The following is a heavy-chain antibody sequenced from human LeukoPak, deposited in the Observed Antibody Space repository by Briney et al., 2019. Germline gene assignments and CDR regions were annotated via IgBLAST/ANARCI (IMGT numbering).Heavy chain of an antibody. CDR3: ARPDGYSSSFDI. Sequence: ASVTVSCKASGYTFTGYYMHWVRQAPGQGLEWMGWINPNSGGTNYAQKFQGRVTMTRDTSISTAYMELSRLRSDDTAVYYCARPDGYSSSFDIWGQGTMVTASS. V-gene: IGHV1-2*02. J-gene: IGHJ3*02. CDR1: GYTFTGYY. CDR2: INPNSGGT. D-gene: IGHD6-13*01.